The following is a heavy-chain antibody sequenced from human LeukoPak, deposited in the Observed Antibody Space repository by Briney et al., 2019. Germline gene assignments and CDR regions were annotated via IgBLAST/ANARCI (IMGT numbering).Heavy chain of an antibody. J-gene: IGHJ5*02. D-gene: IGHD6-13*01. V-gene: IGHV4-34*01. CDR2: INHSGST. CDR3: ARDRTQWLSSNWYGPFNP. Sequence: SETLSLTCAVYGGSFSGYYWSWIRQPPGKGLEWIGEINHSGSTNYNPSLKSRVTISVDTSKNQFSLKLSSVTAADTAVYYCARDRTQWLSSNWYGPFNPWGQGILVTVSS. CDR1: GGSFSGYY.